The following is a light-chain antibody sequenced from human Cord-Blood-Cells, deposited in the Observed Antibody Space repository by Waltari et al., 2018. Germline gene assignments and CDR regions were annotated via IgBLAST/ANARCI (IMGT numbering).Light chain of an antibody. CDR3: CSYAGSYTLV. J-gene: IGLJ2*01. Sequence: QSVLTQPRPVSGSPGQSVTISCTGTTRDVGGYTYVSWYQQHPGKAPKLMIYDVSKRPSGVPDRFSGSKSGNTASLTISGLQAEDEADYYCCSYAGSYTLVFGGGTKLTVL. CDR2: DVS. CDR1: TRDVGGYTY. V-gene: IGLV2-11*01.